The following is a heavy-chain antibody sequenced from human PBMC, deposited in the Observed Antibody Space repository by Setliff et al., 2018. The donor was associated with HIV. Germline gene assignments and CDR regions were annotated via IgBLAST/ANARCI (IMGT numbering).Heavy chain of an antibody. CDR1: GYSVTELS. V-gene: IGHV1-24*01. J-gene: IGHJ3*01. CDR3: ARGIIFSNGYSRDAFDL. CDR2: FDLEDGET. D-gene: IGHD3-22*01. Sequence: ASVKVSCKVSGYSVTELSIHWVRQAPGKGLEWMGSFDLEDGETIYAQKFQGRVTMTEDTSTDTAYMELSSLRSEDTAVYYCARGIIFSNGYSRDAFDLWGQGTMVTVSS.